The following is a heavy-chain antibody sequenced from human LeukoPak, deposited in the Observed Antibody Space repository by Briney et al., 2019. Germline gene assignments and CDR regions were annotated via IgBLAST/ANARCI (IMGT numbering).Heavy chain of an antibody. V-gene: IGHV4-34*01. CDR3: AGRGYSYGPVDY. D-gene: IGHD5-18*01. Sequence: PSETLSLTCAVYGGSFSGYYWSWIRQPPVKVLEWIGEINHSGSTNYNPSLKSRVTISADKSKNQFSLKLSSVTAADTAVYYCAGRGYSYGPVDYWGQGTLVTVSS. CDR2: INHSGST. J-gene: IGHJ4*02. CDR1: GGSFSGYY.